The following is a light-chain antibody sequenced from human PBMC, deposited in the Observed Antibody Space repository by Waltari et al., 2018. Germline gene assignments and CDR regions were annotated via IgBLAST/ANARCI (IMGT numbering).Light chain of an antibody. Sequence: QTVVTQEPSLTVSPGGTVTLTCASSTGVVTSGYFPTWFQQKPGHPPRSLIYSIDHKPAWPPARFPGSRIGGKAALTLSGVQPEDEADYYCLLFYNGAYVFGSGTKVTVL. CDR2: SID. CDR3: LLFYNGAYV. V-gene: IGLV7-43*01. J-gene: IGLJ1*01. CDR1: TGVVTSGYF.